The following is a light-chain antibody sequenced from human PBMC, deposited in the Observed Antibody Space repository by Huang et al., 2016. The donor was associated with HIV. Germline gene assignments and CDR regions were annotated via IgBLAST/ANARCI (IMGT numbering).Light chain of an antibody. CDR1: HSVSTN. Sequence: EIVMTQSPATLSVSPGERATLSCRASHSVSTNLAWSQHRPGQAPRLLIHGATTRATDIPARFSGSGSGTEFTLTISPLQSEDFAVYYCQQYNNWPPNTFGQGTKLEIK. CDR3: QQYNNWPPNT. V-gene: IGKV3-15*01. J-gene: IGKJ2*01. CDR2: GAT.